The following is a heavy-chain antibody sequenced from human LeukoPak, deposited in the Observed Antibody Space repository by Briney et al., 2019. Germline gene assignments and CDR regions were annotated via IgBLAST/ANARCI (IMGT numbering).Heavy chain of an antibody. V-gene: IGHV4-59*13. CDR1: GGSISSDY. CDR2: IYYSGST. J-gene: IGHJ4*02. Sequence: SETLSLTCTVSGGSISSDYWGWIRQPPGKGLEWIGYIYYSGSTNYNPSLKSRVTISVDTSKNQFSLRLSSVTAADTAVYYCARSRGYFDYWGQGILVTVSS. CDR3: ARSRGYFDY.